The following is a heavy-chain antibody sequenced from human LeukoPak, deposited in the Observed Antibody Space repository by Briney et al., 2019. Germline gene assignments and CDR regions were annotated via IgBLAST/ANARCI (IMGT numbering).Heavy chain of an antibody. Sequence: PGGSLRLSCAASGFTFSNAWMSWVRQAPGKGLEWVGRIKSKTDGGTTDYAAPVKGRFTISRDDSKNTLYLQMNSLKTEDTAVYYCTTILIAAGSFDYWGQGTLVTVSS. CDR3: TTILIAAGSFDY. J-gene: IGHJ4*02. D-gene: IGHD6-25*01. CDR2: IKSKTDGGTT. CDR1: GFTFSNAW. V-gene: IGHV3-15*01.